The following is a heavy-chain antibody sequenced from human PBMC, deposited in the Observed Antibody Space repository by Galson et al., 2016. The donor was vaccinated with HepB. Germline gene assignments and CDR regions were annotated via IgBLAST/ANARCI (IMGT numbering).Heavy chain of an antibody. J-gene: IGHJ3*02. V-gene: IGHV3-7*04. Sequence: DSVKGRFTISRDNAKNSLYLRMNSLRAEDTAVYYCAREYYYDSSGDDAFDIWGQGTMVTVSS. D-gene: IGHD3-22*01. CDR3: AREYYYDSSGDDAFDI.